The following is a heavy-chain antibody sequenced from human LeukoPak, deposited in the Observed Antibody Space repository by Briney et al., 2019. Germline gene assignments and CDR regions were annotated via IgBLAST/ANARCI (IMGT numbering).Heavy chain of an antibody. D-gene: IGHD6-19*01. CDR3: ARSGYSSGWYG. CDR2: IYYSGST. V-gene: IGHV4-59*08. CDR1: GGSISSYY. J-gene: IGHJ4*02. Sequence: SETLSLTCTVSGGSISSYYWSWIRQPPGKGLEWIGYIYYSGSTNYNPPLKSRVTISVDTSKNQFSLKLSSVTAADTAVYYCARSGYSSGWYGWGQGTLVTVSS.